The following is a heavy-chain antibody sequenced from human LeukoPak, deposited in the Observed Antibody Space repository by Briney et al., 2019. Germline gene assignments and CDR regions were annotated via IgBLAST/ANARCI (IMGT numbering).Heavy chain of an antibody. Sequence: ASVKVSCKASGGTFSSYAISWVRQAPGQGLEWMGGIIPIFGTANYAQKFQGRVTITADESTSTAYMELSSLRSEDTAVYYCARDAVEYSSSSANDYWGQGTLVTVSS. J-gene: IGHJ4*02. D-gene: IGHD6-6*01. CDR2: IIPIFGTA. V-gene: IGHV1-69*01. CDR1: GGTFSSYA. CDR3: ARDAVEYSSSSANDY.